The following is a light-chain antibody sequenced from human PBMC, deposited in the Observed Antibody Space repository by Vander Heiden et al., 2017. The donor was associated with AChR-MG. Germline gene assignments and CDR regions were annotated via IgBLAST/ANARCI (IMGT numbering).Light chain of an antibody. Sequence: DIVMTQSPDSLAVSLGERATVNCKSSQSVLFSSNHNNYLAWYQQKPGQPPKLLIYWAATRESGVPDRFSGSGSGTDFTLTISSLQAEDVAVYYCQQDDSSPWTFGPETKVGIK. CDR2: WAA. V-gene: IGKV4-1*01. J-gene: IGKJ1*01. CDR1: QSVLFSSNHNNY. CDR3: QQDDSSPWT.